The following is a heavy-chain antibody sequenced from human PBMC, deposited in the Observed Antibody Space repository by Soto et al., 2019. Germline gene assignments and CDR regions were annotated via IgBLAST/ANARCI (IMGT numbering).Heavy chain of an antibody. D-gene: IGHD6-13*01. Sequence: QVQLVQSGAEVKKPGASVKVSCRTSGYTFTHYYIHWVRQAPGQGLEWLGIINPASGSTNYAQDFQGIVTLTMDTSTTTVYMELSGLRAEDTAILYCARVLAAGDHWGQGTLVTVSS. CDR2: INPASGST. CDR1: GYTFTHYY. V-gene: IGHV1-46*01. J-gene: IGHJ4*02. CDR3: ARVLAAGDH.